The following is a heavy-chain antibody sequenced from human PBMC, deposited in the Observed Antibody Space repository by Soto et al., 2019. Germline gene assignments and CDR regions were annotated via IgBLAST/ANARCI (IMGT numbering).Heavy chain of an antibody. Sequence: GGSLRLSCAASEFTFDKYYMTWVRQAPGKGPEWVANIKPDGSEQYYVDSVKGRFAISRDNANNSLYLQMNSLRAEDTAVYFCARGNWNYYYGFDVWGQGTTVTVSS. CDR2: IKPDGSEQ. D-gene: IGHD1-20*01. V-gene: IGHV3-7*01. J-gene: IGHJ6*02. CDR3: ARGNWNYYYGFDV. CDR1: EFTFDKYY.